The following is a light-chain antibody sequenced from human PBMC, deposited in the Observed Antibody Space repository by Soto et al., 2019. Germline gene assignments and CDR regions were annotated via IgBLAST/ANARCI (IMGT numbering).Light chain of an antibody. CDR2: WAS. V-gene: IGKV4-1*01. Sequence: DFVMTQSPDSLAVSLGERATLNCKSSQSVLSSSNSKNYLAWYQQKPGLPPKLIISWASTRESGVPDRFSGGGPGADFTLTVSSLQAEDVAVYCCQQCYSTPWTFGQGTKVEIK. CDR1: QSVLSSSNSKNY. J-gene: IGKJ1*01. CDR3: QQCYSTPWT.